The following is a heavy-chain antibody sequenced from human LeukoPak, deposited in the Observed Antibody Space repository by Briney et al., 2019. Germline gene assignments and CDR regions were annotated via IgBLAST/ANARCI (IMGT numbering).Heavy chain of an antibody. V-gene: IGHV1-8*01. CDR3: ARDGQKYYYDMDV. CDR2: MSPNSGDT. J-gene: IGHJ6*02. CDR1: GYTFTSYD. D-gene: IGHD2-8*01. Sequence: ASVKVSCKASGYTFTSYDINWVRQATGQGLEWMGWMSPNSGDTGYAQKFQGRVTMTRNTSISTAYLGLSSLRSEDTAMYYCARDGQKYYYDMDVWGQGTTVTVSS.